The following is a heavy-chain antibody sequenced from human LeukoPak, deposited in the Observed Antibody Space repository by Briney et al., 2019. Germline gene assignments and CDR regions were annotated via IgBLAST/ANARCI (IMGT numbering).Heavy chain of an antibody. CDR1: GXSVSSYY. V-gene: IGHV4-59*02. CDR3: ARHRYYYDSSGYYYQP. J-gene: IGHJ5*02. D-gene: IGHD3-22*01. CDR2: IYYSGST. Sequence: SETLSLTCTVSGXSVSSYYWSWIRQPPGKGLEWIGYIYYSGSTNYNPSLKSRVTISVDTSKNQFSLRLSSVTAADTAVYYCARHRYYYDSSGYYYQPWGQGTLVTVSS.